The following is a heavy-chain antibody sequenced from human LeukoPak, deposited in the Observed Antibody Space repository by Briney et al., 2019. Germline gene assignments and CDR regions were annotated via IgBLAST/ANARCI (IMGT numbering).Heavy chain of an antibody. Sequence: ASVKVSCKASGYTFTSYDISWVRQAPGQGLEWMGWISAYNGNTNYAQKFQGRLTMTTDTSTSTAYMELRSLRSDDTAVYYCARDLRTAVAGNWFDPWGQGTLVTVSS. V-gene: IGHV1-18*01. CDR1: GYTFTSYD. CDR3: ARDLRTAVAGNWFDP. D-gene: IGHD6-19*01. CDR2: ISAYNGNT. J-gene: IGHJ5*02.